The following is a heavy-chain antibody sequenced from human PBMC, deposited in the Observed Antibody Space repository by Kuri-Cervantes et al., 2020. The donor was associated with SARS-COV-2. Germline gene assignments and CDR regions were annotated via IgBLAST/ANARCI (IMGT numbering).Heavy chain of an antibody. J-gene: IGHJ6*02. D-gene: IGHD2-8*01. Sequence: TVKVSCKASVDTFSSYAISWVRQAPGQGLEWMGGIIPIFGTANYAQKFQGRVTITADESTSTAYMELSSLRSEDKAVYYCARGNPRCISMDVWGQGTAVTVSS. CDR3: ARGNPRCISMDV. CDR2: IIPIFGTA. CDR1: VDTFSSYA. V-gene: IGHV1-69*13.